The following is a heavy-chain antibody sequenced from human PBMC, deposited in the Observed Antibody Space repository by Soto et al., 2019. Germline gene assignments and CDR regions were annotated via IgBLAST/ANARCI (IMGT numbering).Heavy chain of an antibody. CDR3: AKVPAPYRYYFDY. CDR1: GFTFSTYV. CDR2: ISDSGGTT. Sequence: PGGSLRLSCATSGFTFSTYVMAWVRQAPGKGLEWVSMISDSGGTTYYADSVKGRFTISRDNSKNTVFLQMTSLTAEDTGIYFCAKVPAPYRYYFDYWGQGTLVTVSS. V-gene: IGHV3-23*01. J-gene: IGHJ4*02. D-gene: IGHD3-16*02.